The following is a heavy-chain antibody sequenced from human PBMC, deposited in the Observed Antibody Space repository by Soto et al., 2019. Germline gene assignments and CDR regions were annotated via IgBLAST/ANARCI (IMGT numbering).Heavy chain of an antibody. D-gene: IGHD3-22*01. CDR1: GFTFSSYA. V-gene: IGHV3-23*01. Sequence: PGGSLRLSCAASGFTFSSYAMTWVRQAPGKGLEWVSAISGSGGSTYYADSVKGRFTISRDNSKNTLYLQMNSLRAEDTAVYYCAKHLFYYYYDSSGYYLSWGQGTLVTVSS. CDR3: AKHLFYYYYDSSGYYLS. J-gene: IGHJ4*02. CDR2: ISGSGGST.